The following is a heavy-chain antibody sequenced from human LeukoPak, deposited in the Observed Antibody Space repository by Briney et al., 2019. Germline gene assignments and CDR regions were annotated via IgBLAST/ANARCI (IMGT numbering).Heavy chain of an antibody. CDR3: ARGKKGVPAATDY. CDR2: IYYSGST. D-gene: IGHD2-2*01. CDR1: GGSISSGDYY. J-gene: IGHJ4*02. Sequence: KSSETLSLTCTVSGGSISSGDYYWSWIRQPPGKGLDWIGYIYYSGSTYYNPSLKSRVTISVDTSKNQFSLKLSSVTAADTAVYYCARGKKGVPAATDYWGQGTLVTVSS. V-gene: IGHV4-30-4*08.